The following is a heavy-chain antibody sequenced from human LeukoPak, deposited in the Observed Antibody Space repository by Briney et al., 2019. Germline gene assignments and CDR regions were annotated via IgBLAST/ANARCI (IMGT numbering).Heavy chain of an antibody. CDR2: IFHTGST. CDR3: ARRRDGYNFGSFYFDY. V-gene: IGHV4-38-2*02. CDR1: GYSISDGNY. Sequence: SETLSLTCTVSGYSISDGNYWGWFRRPPGKGLEGIGRIFHTGSTYDNPSLKSRVTTSVDTSKTKFSLSLNSVTAAHTAVYYCARRRDGYNFGSFYFDYWGQGILVTVSS. D-gene: IGHD5-24*01. J-gene: IGHJ4*02.